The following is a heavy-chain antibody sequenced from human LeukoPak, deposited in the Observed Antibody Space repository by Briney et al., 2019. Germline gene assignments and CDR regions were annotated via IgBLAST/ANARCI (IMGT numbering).Heavy chain of an antibody. Sequence: GGSLRLSCAASGFTFSSYGMHWVRQAPGKGLGWVAVIWYDGSNKYYVDSVQGRFTISRDNSKNTLYLQMSSLRAEDTAVYYCARGDYYDSSGYYFPDAFDIWGQGTMVTVSS. J-gene: IGHJ3*02. D-gene: IGHD3-22*01. V-gene: IGHV3-33*01. CDR2: IWYDGSNK. CDR1: GFTFSSYG. CDR3: ARGDYYDSSGYYFPDAFDI.